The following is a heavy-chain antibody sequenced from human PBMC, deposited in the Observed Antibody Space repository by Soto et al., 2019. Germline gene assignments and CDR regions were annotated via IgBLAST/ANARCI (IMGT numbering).Heavy chain of an antibody. Sequence: SETLSLTCTVSGGSISSSSYYWGWIRQPPGKGLEWVGSIYYSGSTYYNPSLKSRVTISVDTSKNQFSLKLSSVTAADTAVYYCARHVRTYSSSWYGYFQHWGQGTLVTVSS. CDR3: ARHVRTYSSSWYGYFQH. J-gene: IGHJ1*01. V-gene: IGHV4-39*01. CDR1: GGSISSSSYY. CDR2: IYYSGST. D-gene: IGHD6-13*01.